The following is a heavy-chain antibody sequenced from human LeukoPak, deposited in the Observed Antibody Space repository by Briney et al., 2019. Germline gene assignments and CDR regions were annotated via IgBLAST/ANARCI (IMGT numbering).Heavy chain of an antibody. V-gene: IGHV3-23*01. Sequence: GGSLRLSCAASGFTFSSYAMKWVRQAPGKGLEWVSTISGSGASTYYADSVKGRFTISRDNSQNTVYLQMNSLRAEDTAVYYCAKDRDGDFNWFDPWGQGTLVTVSS. CDR2: ISGSGAST. CDR3: AKDRDGDFNWFDP. CDR1: GFTFSSYA. J-gene: IGHJ5*02. D-gene: IGHD2-21*01.